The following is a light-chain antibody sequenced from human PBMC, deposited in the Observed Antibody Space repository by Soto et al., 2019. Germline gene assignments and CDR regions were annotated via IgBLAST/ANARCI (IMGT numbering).Light chain of an antibody. CDR2: GAS. V-gene: IGKV3-20*01. CDR1: QSVSNNY. CDR3: QQYGSSPLIS. J-gene: IGKJ5*01. Sequence: EIVLTQSPGTLSLSPGERATLSCMASQSVSNNYLAWYQQKPGQAPRLLIFGASKRATGIPDRFSGSGSGRDFTLTISGLEPEDFAVYYCQQYGSSPLISFGQGTRLEI.